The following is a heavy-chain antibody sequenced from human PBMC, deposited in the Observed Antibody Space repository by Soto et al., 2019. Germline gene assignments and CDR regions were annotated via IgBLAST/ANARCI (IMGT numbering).Heavy chain of an antibody. J-gene: IGHJ6*03. D-gene: IGHD5-12*01. CDR1: GASVKTGGYY. CDR2: IFYLSTT. V-gene: IGHV4-31*03. CDR3: ARKYSGYEFSGIYYYMDV. Sequence: PSETLSLTCTVSGASVKTGGYYWTWIRQFPGKGLEWMGYIFYLSTTYYNPSLKGRITMSLDTSKNQFSLKLSSVTAADTAVYYCARKYSGYEFSGIYYYMDVWGKGTTVTVSS.